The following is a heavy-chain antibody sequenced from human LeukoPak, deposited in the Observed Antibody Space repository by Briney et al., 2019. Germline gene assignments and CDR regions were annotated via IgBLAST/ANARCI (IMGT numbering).Heavy chain of an antibody. CDR1: GGSISSYY. Sequence: SETLSLTCTVSGGSISSYYWSWIRQPPGKGLEWIGYIYYSGSTNYNPSLKSRVTISVDTSKNQFSLKLSSVTAADTAVYYCARADHYDFWSGYLNWFNPWGQGTLVTVSS. CDR2: IYYSGST. J-gene: IGHJ5*02. D-gene: IGHD3-3*01. CDR3: ARADHYDFWSGYLNWFNP. V-gene: IGHV4-59*01.